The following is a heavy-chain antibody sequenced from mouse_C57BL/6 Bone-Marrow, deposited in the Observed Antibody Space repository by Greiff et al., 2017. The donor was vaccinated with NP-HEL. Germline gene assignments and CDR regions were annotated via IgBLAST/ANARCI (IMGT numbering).Heavy chain of an antibody. Sequence: EVHLVESGGGLVKPGGSLKLSCAASGFTFSSYAMSWVRQTPEKRLEWVATISDGGSYTYYPDNVKGRFTISRDNAKNNLYLQMSHLKSEDTAMYYCARGRLPWFAYWGQGTLVTVSA. CDR1: GFTFSSYA. D-gene: IGHD3-2*02. J-gene: IGHJ3*01. CDR3: ARGRLPWFAY. V-gene: IGHV5-4*01. CDR2: ISDGGSYT.